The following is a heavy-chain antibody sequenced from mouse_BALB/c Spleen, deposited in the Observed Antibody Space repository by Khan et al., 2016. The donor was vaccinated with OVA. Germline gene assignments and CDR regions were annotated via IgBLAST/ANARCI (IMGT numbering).Heavy chain of an antibody. CDR1: GFNIKDYY. CDR2: IDPENGNT. Sequence: VQLQQSGAELVRPGALVKLSCKASGFNIKDYYLHWVKQRPEQGLKWIGWIDPENGNTICDPKFRGKASISADSSSTTAYLQLSSLTSEDTAVYYCGSGYEEDAMDYWGQGTSVTVSS. CDR3: GSGYEEDAMDY. D-gene: IGHD2-2*01. V-gene: IGHV14-1*02. J-gene: IGHJ4*01.